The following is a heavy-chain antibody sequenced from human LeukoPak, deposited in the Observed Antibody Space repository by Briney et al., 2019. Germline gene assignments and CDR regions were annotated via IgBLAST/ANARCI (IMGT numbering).Heavy chain of an antibody. Sequence: SETLSLTCTVSGGSISSYYWSWIRQPPGKGLEWIGYIYYSGSTNYNPSLKSRVTISVDTSKNQFSLKLSSVTAADTAVYYCAREGVGTDAFDIWGQGTMVTVSS. J-gene: IGHJ3*02. V-gene: IGHV4-59*01. CDR2: IYYSGST. D-gene: IGHD3-3*01. CDR1: GGSISSYY. CDR3: AREGVGTDAFDI.